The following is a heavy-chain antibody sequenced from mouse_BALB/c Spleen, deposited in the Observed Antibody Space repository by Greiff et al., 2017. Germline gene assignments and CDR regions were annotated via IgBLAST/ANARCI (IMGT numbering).Heavy chain of an antibody. J-gene: IGHJ4*01. CDR1: GFTFSSYA. Sequence: EVHLVESGGGLVKPGGSLKLSCAASGFTFSSYAMSWVRQSPEKRLEWVAEISSGGSYTYYPDTVTGRFTISRDKAKNTLYLEMSSLRSEDTAMYYCARDRDGYYAMDYWGQGTSVTVSS. CDR3: ARDRDGYYAMDY. D-gene: IGHD2-3*01. V-gene: IGHV5-9-4*01. CDR2: ISSGGSYT.